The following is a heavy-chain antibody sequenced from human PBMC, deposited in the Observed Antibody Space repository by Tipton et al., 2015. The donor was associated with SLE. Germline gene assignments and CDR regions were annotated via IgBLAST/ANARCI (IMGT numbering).Heavy chain of an antibody. CDR1: GFTFSSYG. Sequence: SLRLSCAASGFTFSSYGMHWVRQAPGKGLEWVAFIRYDGSNKYYADSVKGRFTISRDNSKNTLYLQMNSLRAEDTAVYYCAKDLTTVVTYFDYWGQGTLVTVSS. J-gene: IGHJ4*02. CDR2: IRYDGSNK. CDR3: AKDLTTVVTYFDY. D-gene: IGHD4-23*01. V-gene: IGHV3-30*02.